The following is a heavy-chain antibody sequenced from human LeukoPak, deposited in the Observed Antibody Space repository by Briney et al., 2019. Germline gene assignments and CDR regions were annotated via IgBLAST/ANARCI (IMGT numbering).Heavy chain of an antibody. J-gene: IGHJ4*02. CDR2: ISGSGDST. D-gene: IGHD1-26*01. CDR3: ARDKQVGATYFDY. Sequence: GGTLRLSCAASGFTFSNYGMSWVRQAPGKGLEWVSSISGSGDSTYYADSVKDRFTISRDNAKNSLYLQMNSLRAEDTAVYYCARDKQVGATYFDYWGQGTLVTVSS. CDR1: GFTFSNYG. V-gene: IGHV3-23*01.